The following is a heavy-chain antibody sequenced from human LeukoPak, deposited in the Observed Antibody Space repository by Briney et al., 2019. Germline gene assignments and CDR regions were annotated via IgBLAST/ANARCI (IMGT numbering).Heavy chain of an antibody. CDR3: ARDKFWSGYYPQADFDY. Sequence: GGSLRLSCTASGFTFGDYAMSWFRQAPGKGLEWVSSISSSSSYIYYADSVKGRFTISRDNAKNSLYLQMNSLRAEDTAVYYCARDKFWSGYYPQADFDYWGQGTLVTVSS. CDR2: ISSSSSYI. J-gene: IGHJ4*02. D-gene: IGHD3-3*01. V-gene: IGHV3-21*01. CDR1: GFTFGDYA.